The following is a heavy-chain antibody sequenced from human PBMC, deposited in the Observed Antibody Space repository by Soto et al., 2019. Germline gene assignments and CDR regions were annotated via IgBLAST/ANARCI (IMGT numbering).Heavy chain of an antibody. D-gene: IGHD6-13*01. CDR3: ARDLAAGDY. CDR1: GYTFTHYY. CDR2: INPASGST. Sequence: QVQLVQSGAEVKKPGASVKLSCRTSGYTFTHYYIHWVRQAPGQGLEWLAIINPASGSTNYAQDFHGRVTLTMDTSTTTVYMELSGLRAEDTAIFYCARDLAAGDYWGQGTLVTVSS. V-gene: IGHV1-46*01. J-gene: IGHJ4*02.